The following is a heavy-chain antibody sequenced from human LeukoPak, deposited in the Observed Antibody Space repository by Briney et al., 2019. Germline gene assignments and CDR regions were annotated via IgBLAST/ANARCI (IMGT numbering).Heavy chain of an antibody. J-gene: IGHJ5*02. Sequence: PSETLSLACTVSSGSISSYYWSWIRQPPGKGLEWIGYIYYSGSTNYNPSLKSRVTISVDTSKNQFSLKLSSVTAADTAVYYCARLVSSSSPNWFDPWGQGTLVTVSS. CDR2: IYYSGST. CDR1: SGSISSYY. D-gene: IGHD6-13*01. V-gene: IGHV4-59*08. CDR3: ARLVSSSSPNWFDP.